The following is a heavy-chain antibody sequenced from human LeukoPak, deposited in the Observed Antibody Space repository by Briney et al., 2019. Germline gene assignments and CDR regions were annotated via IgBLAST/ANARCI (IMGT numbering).Heavy chain of an antibody. D-gene: IGHD3-22*01. J-gene: IGHJ4*02. V-gene: IGHV4-59*01. CDR2: IYYSGST. CDR3: ARDSSGYYYLPQYYFDY. CDR1: GGSISSYY. Sequence: SETLALTCTVSGGSISSYYWSWIRQPPGKGLEWIGYIYYSGSTNYNPSLKSRVTISVDTSTNQFSLKLSSVTAADTAVYYCARDSSGYYYLPQYYFDYWGQGTLVTVFS.